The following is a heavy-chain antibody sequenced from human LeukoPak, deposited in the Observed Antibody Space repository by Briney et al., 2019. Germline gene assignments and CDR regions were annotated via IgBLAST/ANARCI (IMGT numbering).Heavy chain of an antibody. D-gene: IGHD4-17*01. V-gene: IGHV3-23*01. CDR3: AEDQGGTVTSFDY. CDR1: GFTFSSYA. J-gene: IGHJ4*02. Sequence: PGGSLRLSCAASGFTFSSYAMSWVRQAPGKGLEWVSAISGSGGSTYYADSVKGRFTISRDNSKNTLYLQMNSLRAEDTAVYYCAEDQGGTVTSFDYWGQGTLVTVSS. CDR2: ISGSGGST.